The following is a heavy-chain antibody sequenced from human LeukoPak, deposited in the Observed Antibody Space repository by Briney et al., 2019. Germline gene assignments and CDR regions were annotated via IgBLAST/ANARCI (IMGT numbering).Heavy chain of an antibody. V-gene: IGHV1-2*02. D-gene: IGHD3-3*01. CDR1: GYTFTGYY. Sequence: GESLKISCKGSGYTFTGYYMHWVRQAPGQGLEWMGWINPNSGGTNYAQKFQGRVTMTRDTSISTAYMELSRLRSDDTAVYYCARIAGYYHTRFDLWGQGTLVTVSS. J-gene: IGHJ4*02. CDR2: INPNSGGT. CDR3: ARIAGYYHTRFDL.